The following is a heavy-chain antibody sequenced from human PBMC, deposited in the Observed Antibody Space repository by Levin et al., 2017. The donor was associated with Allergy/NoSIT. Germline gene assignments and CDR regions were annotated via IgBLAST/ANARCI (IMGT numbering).Heavy chain of an antibody. CDR1: GYTFTSYD. CDR2: MNPNSGNT. J-gene: IGHJ5*02. D-gene: IGHD1-26*01. Sequence: GESLKISCKASGYTFTSYDINWVRQATGQGLEWMGWMNPNSGNTGYAQKFQGRVTMTRNTSISTAYMELSSLRSEDTAVYYCARFRAQYATSSLNWFDPWGQGTLVTVSS. V-gene: IGHV1-8*01. CDR3: ARFRAQYATSSLNWFDP.